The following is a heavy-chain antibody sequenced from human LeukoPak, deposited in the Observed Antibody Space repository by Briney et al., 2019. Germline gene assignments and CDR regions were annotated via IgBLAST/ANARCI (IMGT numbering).Heavy chain of an antibody. CDR3: ARSSSTRLINWFDP. CDR1: GGTFSSYA. J-gene: IGHJ5*02. Sequence: ASVKVSCKASGGTFSSYAISWVRQAPGQGLEWMGGIITIFGTANYAQKFQGRVTITADESTSTAYMELSSLRSEDTAVYYCARSSSTRLINWFDPWGQGTLVTVSS. CDR2: IITIFGTA. D-gene: IGHD2-2*01. V-gene: IGHV1-69*13.